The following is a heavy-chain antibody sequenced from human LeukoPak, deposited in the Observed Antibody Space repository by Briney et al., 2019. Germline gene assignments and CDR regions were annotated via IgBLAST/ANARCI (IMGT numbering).Heavy chain of an antibody. CDR3: ARDLHPRYYLPDY. Sequence: GGSPRLSCAASGFTYRTYEMNWVRQAPGKGLEWVASIKENGSETYYVDSVKGRFTISRDNAKNSLYLQMNSLRAEDTAVYYCARDLHPRYYLPDYWGQGTLVTVSS. CDR2: IKENGSET. CDR1: GFTYRTYE. J-gene: IGHJ4*02. V-gene: IGHV3-7*04. D-gene: IGHD1-26*01.